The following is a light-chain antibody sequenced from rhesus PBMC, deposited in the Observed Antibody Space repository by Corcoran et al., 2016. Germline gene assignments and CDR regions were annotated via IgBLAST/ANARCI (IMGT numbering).Light chain of an antibody. Sequence: QAAPTQSPSVSGSPGQSVTISCTGTSGDIGGYDRVSWYQQHPGKSPKLMIYEVTTRPSGVSGRFSGSRSDNTASLTISGLQAEDEADYFCSSYSTTDTFVFGSGTRLTVL. J-gene: IGLJ1*01. CDR3: SSYSTTDTFV. V-gene: IGLV2-13*03. CDR1: SGDIGGYDR. CDR2: EVT.